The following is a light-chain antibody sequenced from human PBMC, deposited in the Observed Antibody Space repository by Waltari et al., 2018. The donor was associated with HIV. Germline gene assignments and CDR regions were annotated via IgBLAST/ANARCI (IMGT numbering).Light chain of an antibody. CDR1: NIGSKS. CDR2: NDS. Sequence: SYVLTQSPSVSEAPGKTARITCGGTNIGSKSVHWYQQKSGQAPVLVIYNDSDRPSGIPERFSGSNSGNTATLTISRVEAGDEADYYCQVWDSTSDHLWVFGGGTKLTVL. CDR3: QVWDSTSDHLWV. J-gene: IGLJ3*02. V-gene: IGLV3-21*04.